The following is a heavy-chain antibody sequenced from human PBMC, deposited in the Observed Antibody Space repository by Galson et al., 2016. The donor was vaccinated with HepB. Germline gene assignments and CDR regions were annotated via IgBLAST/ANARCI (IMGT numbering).Heavy chain of an antibody. CDR2: IDPSDSYT. D-gene: IGHD6-6*01. V-gene: IGHV5-10-1*01. J-gene: IGHJ6*02. CDR1: GDIFTSSW. CDR3: ARHGVGSSSSLDRFYYAMDV. Sequence: QSGAEVKKPGESLRISCKVSGDIFTSSWISWVRQMPGKGLEWMGRIDPSDSYTKYSPPFQGHVPTSADKSISTAFLERSSLKASDTAMFYCARHGVGSSSSLDRFYYAMDVWGRGTTVTVSS.